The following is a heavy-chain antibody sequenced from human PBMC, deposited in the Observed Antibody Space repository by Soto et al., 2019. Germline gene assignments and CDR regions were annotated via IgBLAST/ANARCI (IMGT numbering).Heavy chain of an antibody. D-gene: IGHD3-10*01. CDR2: ISGGGIST. Sequence: EVQLLESGGGLVQPGGSLTLSCAASGFTFSNYAMSWVRQAPGKGLEWVSAISGGGISTYYADSVRGRFTISRDNSRNTQYLRLNRLRAEDTAVYYCARDAISMVRGTNNWFDPWGQGTLVTVSS. J-gene: IGHJ5*02. CDR3: ARDAISMVRGTNNWFDP. V-gene: IGHV3-23*01. CDR1: GFTFSNYA.